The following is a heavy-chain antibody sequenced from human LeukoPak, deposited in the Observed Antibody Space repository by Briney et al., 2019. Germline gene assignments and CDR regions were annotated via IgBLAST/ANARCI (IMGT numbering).Heavy chain of an antibody. CDR1: GGTFSSYA. D-gene: IGHD6-13*01. J-gene: IGHJ4*02. CDR2: IIPIFGTA. CDR3: ARAGVAAAGTLDY. V-gene: IGHV1-69*13. Sequence: SVKVSCKASGGTFSSYAISWVRQAPGQGLEWMGGIIPIFGTANYAQKFQGRATITADESTSTAYMELSSLRSEDTAVYYCARAGVAAAGTLDYWGQGTLVTVSS.